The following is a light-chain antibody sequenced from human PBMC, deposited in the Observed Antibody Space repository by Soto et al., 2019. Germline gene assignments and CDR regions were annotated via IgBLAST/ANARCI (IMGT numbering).Light chain of an antibody. V-gene: IGKV1-5*03. J-gene: IGKJ1*01. Sequence: QLPEYPSTVSGSVGDRVTIICRASQGVSRLXSRYQQRPTQATKRLVCEASELQSWVPSRFSASGSVRDFTLTISSRQPEDSPTYSCQRYSDCRTFGQGTRWIS. CDR3: QRYSDCRT. CDR2: EAS. CDR1: QGVSRL.